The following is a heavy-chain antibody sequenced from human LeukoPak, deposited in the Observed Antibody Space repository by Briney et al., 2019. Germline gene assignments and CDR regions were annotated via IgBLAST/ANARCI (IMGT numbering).Heavy chain of an antibody. J-gene: IGHJ4*02. CDR2: MNPNSGNT. Sequence: ASVKVSCKASGYTFTSYDINWVRQATGQGLEWMGWMNPNSGNTGYAQKFQGRVTITRNTSISTAYMELSSLRSEDTAVYYCARVNGDSGYDYYFDYWGQGTLVTVSS. CDR3: ARVNGDSGYDYYFDY. CDR1: GYTFTSYD. D-gene: IGHD5-12*01. V-gene: IGHV1-8*03.